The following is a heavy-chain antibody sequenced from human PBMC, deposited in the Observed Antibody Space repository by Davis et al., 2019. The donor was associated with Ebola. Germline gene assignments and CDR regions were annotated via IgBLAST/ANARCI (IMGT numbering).Heavy chain of an antibody. D-gene: IGHD3-3*01. V-gene: IGHV4-34*01. J-gene: IGHJ6*02. CDR1: GGSISSYY. CDR2: INHSGST. CDR3: ARGTIFGVVRYYYYGMDV. Sequence: MPSETLSLTCTVSGGSISSYYWSWIRQPPGKGLEWIGDINHSGSTNYNPSLKSRVTISVDTSKNQFSLKLSSVTAADTAVYYCARGTIFGVVRYYYYGMDVWGQGTTVTVSS.